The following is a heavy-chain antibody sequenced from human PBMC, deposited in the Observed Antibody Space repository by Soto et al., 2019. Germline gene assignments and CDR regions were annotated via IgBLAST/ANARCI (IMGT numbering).Heavy chain of an antibody. D-gene: IGHD3-16*02. CDR1: GGTFSSYA. CDR3: ARGLLRLGELSFPPIDY. CDR2: IIPIFGTA. J-gene: IGHJ4*02. V-gene: IGHV1-69*13. Sequence: ASVKVSCKASGGTFSSYAISWVRQAPGQGLEWMGGIIPIFGTANYAQKFQGRATITADESTSTAYMELSSLRSEDTAVYYCARGLLRLGELSFPPIDYWGQGTLVTVSS.